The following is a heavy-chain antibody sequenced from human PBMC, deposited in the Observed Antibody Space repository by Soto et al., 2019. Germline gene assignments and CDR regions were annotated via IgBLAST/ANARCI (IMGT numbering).Heavy chain of an antibody. CDR3: ARAAAAGYYFDY. V-gene: IGHV4-39*01. Sequence: PSETLSLTCTVSGGSISSSSYYWGWIRQPPGKGLEWIGSIYYSGSTYYNPSLKSRVTISVDTSKNQFSLKLSSVTAADTAVYYCARAAAAGYYFDYWGQGTLVTVSS. CDR2: IYYSGST. J-gene: IGHJ4*02. CDR1: GGSISSSSYY. D-gene: IGHD6-13*01.